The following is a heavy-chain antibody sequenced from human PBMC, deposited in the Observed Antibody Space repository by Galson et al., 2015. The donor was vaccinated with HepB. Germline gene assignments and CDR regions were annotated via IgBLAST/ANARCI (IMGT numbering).Heavy chain of an antibody. CDR2: ISSSSSTI. J-gene: IGHJ4*02. CDR3: AAYSSGWYSGGFDY. Sequence: SLRLSCAASGFTFSSYSMNWVRQAPGKGLEWVSYISSSSSTIYYADSVKGRFTISRDNAKNSLYLQMNSLRAEDTAVYYCAAYSSGWYSGGFDYWGQGTLVTVSS. D-gene: IGHD6-19*01. CDR1: GFTFSSYS. V-gene: IGHV3-48*04.